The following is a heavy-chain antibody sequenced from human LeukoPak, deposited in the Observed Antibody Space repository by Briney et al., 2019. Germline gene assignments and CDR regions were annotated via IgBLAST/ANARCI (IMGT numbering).Heavy chain of an antibody. J-gene: IGHJ4*02. CDR2: ISSSGSTI. CDR3: ARDGPPYYYDSSGYYGLMGILGY. CDR1: GFTFSSYE. Sequence: PGGSLRLSCAASGFTFSSYEMNWVRQAPGKGLEWVSYISSSGSTIYYADPVKGRFTISRDNAKNSLYLQMNSLRAEDTAVYYCARDGPPYYYDSSGYYGLMGILGYWGQGTLVTVSS. D-gene: IGHD3-22*01. V-gene: IGHV3-48*03.